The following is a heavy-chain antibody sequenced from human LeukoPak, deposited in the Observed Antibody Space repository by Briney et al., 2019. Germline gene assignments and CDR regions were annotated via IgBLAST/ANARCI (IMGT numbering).Heavy chain of an antibody. CDR3: ARDRIDFWSGFGY. CDR2: ISSSSSTI. Sequence: GGSLRLSCAASGFTFSSYSMNWVRQAPGKGLEWVSYISSSSSTIYYADSVKGRFTISRDNAKNSLYLQMNSLRAEDTAVYYCARDRIDFWSGFGYWGQGTLVTVSS. D-gene: IGHD3-3*01. CDR1: GFTFSSYS. V-gene: IGHV3-48*01. J-gene: IGHJ4*02.